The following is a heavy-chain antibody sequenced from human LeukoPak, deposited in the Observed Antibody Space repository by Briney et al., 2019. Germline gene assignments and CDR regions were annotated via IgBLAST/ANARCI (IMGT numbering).Heavy chain of an antibody. Sequence: SDTLSLTCSVSGGSISSYFWTWIRQPAGKGLEWIGRMYNSGSTNYNPSLKSRVTMSVDTSKNQFSLKLTSVTAADTAVYFCARECDGWFDPWGQGTLVTVSS. CDR3: ARECDGWFDP. V-gene: IGHV4-4*07. CDR1: GGSISSYF. CDR2: MYNSGST. J-gene: IGHJ5*02.